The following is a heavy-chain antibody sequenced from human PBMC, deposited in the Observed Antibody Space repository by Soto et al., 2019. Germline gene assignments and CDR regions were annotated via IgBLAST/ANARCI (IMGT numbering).Heavy chain of an antibody. D-gene: IGHD6-6*01. CDR2: ISYDGSNK. V-gene: IGHV3-30*04. CDR3: ARSGYSSSSYYYYYMDV. Sequence: GGSLRLSCAASGFTFSSYAMHWVRQAPGKGLEWVAVISYDGSNKYYADSVKGRFTISRDNSKNTLYLQMNSLRAEDTAVYYCARSGYSSSSYYYYYMDVWGKVTTVTVSS. J-gene: IGHJ6*03. CDR1: GFTFSSYA.